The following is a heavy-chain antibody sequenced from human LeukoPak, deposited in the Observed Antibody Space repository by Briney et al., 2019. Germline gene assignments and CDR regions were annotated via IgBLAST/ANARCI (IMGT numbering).Heavy chain of an antibody. CDR3: ARGLRYFYDSTSQTPFDY. Sequence: PSETLSLTCTVSGASVSSGGYFWSWIRQHPGTGLEWIAYIFYSGSTYYNPSLKNRVTISLDTSKNHFSLRLSSVTAADTAMYYCARGLRYFYDSTSQTPFDYWGQGTLVTVSS. D-gene: IGHD3-22*01. J-gene: IGHJ4*02. V-gene: IGHV4-31*03. CDR1: GASVSSGGYF. CDR2: IFYSGST.